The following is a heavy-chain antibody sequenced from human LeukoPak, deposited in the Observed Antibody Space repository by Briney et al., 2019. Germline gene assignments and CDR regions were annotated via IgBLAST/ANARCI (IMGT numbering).Heavy chain of an antibody. D-gene: IGHD3-10*01. Sequence: PGGSLRLSCAASGFTVSSNYMSWVRQAPGKGLEWVSVIYSGGSTYYADSVKGRFTISRDNSKNTLYLQMNSLRAEDTAVYYCAREWFGPTGFDYWGQGTPVTVSS. J-gene: IGHJ4*02. V-gene: IGHV3-53*01. CDR2: IYSGGST. CDR3: AREWFGPTGFDY. CDR1: GFTVSSNY.